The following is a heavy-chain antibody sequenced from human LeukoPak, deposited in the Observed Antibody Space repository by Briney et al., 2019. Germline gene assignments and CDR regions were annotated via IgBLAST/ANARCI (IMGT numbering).Heavy chain of an antibody. CDR3: ARGSSPRLFDY. CDR1: GFTFSSYA. V-gene: IGHV3-53*01. CDR2: IYSGGST. J-gene: IGHJ4*02. Sequence: GGSLRLSCAASGFTFSSYAMSWVRQAPGKGLEWVSVIYSGGSTYYADSVKGRFTISRDNSKNTLYLQMNSLRAEDTAVYYCARGSSPRLFDYWGQGTLVTVSS. D-gene: IGHD6-13*01.